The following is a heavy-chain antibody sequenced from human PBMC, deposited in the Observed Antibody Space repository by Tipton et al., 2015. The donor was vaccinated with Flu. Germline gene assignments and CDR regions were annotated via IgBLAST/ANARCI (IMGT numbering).Heavy chain of an antibody. CDR2: ISVYNGNT. Sequence: QVQLVQSGPEVKKPGASVKVSCKASGYIFIKYGISWVRQAPGQGLEWMGWISVYNGNTNYAQNVQGRVTMTTDTSTSTAYLELRSLRSDDTAVFYCARDGAGMDVWGQGTTVTVAS. CDR1: GYIFIKYG. CDR3: ARDGAGMDV. D-gene: IGHD4/OR15-4a*01. J-gene: IGHJ6*02. V-gene: IGHV1-18*01.